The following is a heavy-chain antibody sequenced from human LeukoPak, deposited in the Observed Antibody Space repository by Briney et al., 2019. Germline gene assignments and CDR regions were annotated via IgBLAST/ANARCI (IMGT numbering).Heavy chain of an antibody. CDR3: ARDVLGVPAGTD. CDR2: ISGSGGST. Sequence: GRSLRLSCAASGFTFSSYAMSWVRQAPGKGLEWVSAISGSGGSTYYADSVKGRFTISRDNAKNSLYLQMNSLRAEDTAVYYCARDVLGVPAGTDWGQGTLVTVSS. D-gene: IGHD2-2*01. J-gene: IGHJ4*02. V-gene: IGHV3-23*01. CDR1: GFTFSSYA.